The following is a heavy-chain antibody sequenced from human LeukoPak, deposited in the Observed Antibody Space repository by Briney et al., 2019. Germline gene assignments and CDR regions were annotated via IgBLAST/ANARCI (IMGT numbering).Heavy chain of an antibody. J-gene: IGHJ4*02. Sequence: GGSLRLSCAASGFTVSNNYMSWVRQAPGKGLEGVSVIYSIGTTYYADSVKGRFTISRDNSKNTVYLQMNSLRGEDTAVYYCATGGFYGSGSLDYWGQGTLVTVSS. CDR3: ATGGFYGSGSLDY. V-gene: IGHV3-53*01. D-gene: IGHD3-10*01. CDR2: IYSIGTT. CDR1: GFTVSNNY.